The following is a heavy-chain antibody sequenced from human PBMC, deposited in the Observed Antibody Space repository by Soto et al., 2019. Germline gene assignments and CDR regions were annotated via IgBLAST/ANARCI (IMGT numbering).Heavy chain of an antibody. CDR3: AREELVSGVWFDP. CDR2: IYYSGST. CDR1: GGSISSGDYY. Sequence: PSETLSLTCTVSGGSISSGDYYWSWIRQPPGKGLEWIGYIYYSGSTYYNPSLKSRVTISVDTSKNQFSLKLSSVTAADTAVYYCAREELVSGVWFDPWGQGTLVTVSS. D-gene: IGHD3-10*01. J-gene: IGHJ5*02. V-gene: IGHV4-30-4*01.